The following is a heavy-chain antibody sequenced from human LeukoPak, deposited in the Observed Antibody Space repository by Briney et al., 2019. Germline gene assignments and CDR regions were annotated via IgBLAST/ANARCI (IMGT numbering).Heavy chain of an antibody. D-gene: IGHD3-9*01. CDR1: GFSLSTSGVG. Sequence: SGPTLVNPTQTLTLTCTFSGFSLSTSGVGVGWIRQPPGKALECLTLIYWDDDERYSPSLRSRLTITKDTSKNQVVLAMTNMDPVDTGTYYCAHRLGPPNTDWDVGYFDYWGQGTLVSDSS. CDR3: AHRLGPPNTDWDVGYFDY. CDR2: IYWDDDE. J-gene: IGHJ4*02. V-gene: IGHV2-5*02.